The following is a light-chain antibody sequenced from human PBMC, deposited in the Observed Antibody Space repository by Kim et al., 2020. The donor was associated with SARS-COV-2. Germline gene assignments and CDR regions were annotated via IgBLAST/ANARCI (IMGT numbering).Light chain of an antibody. J-gene: IGKJ2*01. Sequence: EIVLTQSPGTLFLSPGERVTLSCRASQSVSSNYLAWYQQKPGQAPRLLIYGASSRATGIPDRFSGSGSGTDFTLTISRLEPEDFAVYYCQQYGSSPYTFGQGTKLEI. CDR3: QQYGSSPYT. CDR1: QSVSSNY. CDR2: GAS. V-gene: IGKV3-20*01.